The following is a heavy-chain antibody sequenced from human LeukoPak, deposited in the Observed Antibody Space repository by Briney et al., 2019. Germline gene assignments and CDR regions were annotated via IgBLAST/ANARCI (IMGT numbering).Heavy chain of an antibody. CDR1: GGSINGYY. Sequence: SETLSLTCTVSGGSINGYYWSWIRQPPGKGLEWIGYVYFSGSTNYNPSLKSRVTISVDTSKNQFSLKLSSVTAADTAVYYCARHYGPWGQGTLVTVSS. D-gene: IGHD3-16*01. CDR3: ARHYGP. V-gene: IGHV4-59*01. CDR2: VYFSGST. J-gene: IGHJ5*02.